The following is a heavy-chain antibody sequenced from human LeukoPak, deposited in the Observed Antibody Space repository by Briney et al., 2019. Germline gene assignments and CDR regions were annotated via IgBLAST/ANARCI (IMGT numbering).Heavy chain of an antibody. D-gene: IGHD1-1*01. J-gene: IGHJ6*03. V-gene: IGHV3-30*04. CDR3: ARGGYRRYYYYYYMDV. CDR1: GFTFSSYA. Sequence: GGSLRLSCAASGFTFSSYAMHWVRQAPGKGLEWVAVISYDGSNKYYADSVKGRFTISRDNSKNTLYLQMNSLRAEDTALYYCARGGYRRYYYYYYMDVWGKGTTVTVSS. CDR2: ISYDGSNK.